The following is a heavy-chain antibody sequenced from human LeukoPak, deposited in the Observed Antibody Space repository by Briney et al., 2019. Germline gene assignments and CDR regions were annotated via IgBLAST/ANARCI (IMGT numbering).Heavy chain of an antibody. CDR1: GYTFTVYY. Sequence: ASVTVSFTSSGYTFTVYYMHWVRQAPGQGLELMGWTNPNTGGTNYAQNFQGRVTMTSDTSISTAYMELSSLRSDDTAMYYCARAPMIVVVFPPRLDFWGQGTLVTVSS. CDR3: ARAPMIVVVFPPRLDF. J-gene: IGHJ4*02. CDR2: TNPNTGGT. V-gene: IGHV1-2*02. D-gene: IGHD3-22*01.